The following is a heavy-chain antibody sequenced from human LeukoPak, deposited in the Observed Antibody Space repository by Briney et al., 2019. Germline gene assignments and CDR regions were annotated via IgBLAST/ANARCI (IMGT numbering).Heavy chain of an antibody. J-gene: IGHJ4*02. CDR2: INHSGST. CDR1: GGSFSGYY. CDR3: AREAGGYSSSGFFDY. V-gene: IGHV4-34*01. D-gene: IGHD6-6*01. Sequence: SETLSLTCAVYGGSFSGYYWSWIRQPPGQGLEWIGEINHSGSTNYNPSLKSRVTISVDTSKNQFSLKLSSVTAADTAVYYCAREAGGYSSSGFFDYWGQGTLVTVSS.